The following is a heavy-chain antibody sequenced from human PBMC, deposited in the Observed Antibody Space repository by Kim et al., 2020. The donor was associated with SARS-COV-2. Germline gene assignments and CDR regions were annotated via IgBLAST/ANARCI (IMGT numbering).Heavy chain of an antibody. Sequence: GGSLRLSCAASGFTVSNAWMNWVRQAPGKGLEWVGRIKGKTDGGTTQYAAPLKDRFTISRDDSKNTLYLQMNSLKTEDTAVYFCTPLCSGNSCSFVTYWGQGTLVTVSS. CDR2: IKGKTDGGTT. CDR1: GFTVSNAW. CDR3: TPLCSGNSCSFVTY. J-gene: IGHJ4*02. V-gene: IGHV3-15*01. D-gene: IGHD2-15*01.